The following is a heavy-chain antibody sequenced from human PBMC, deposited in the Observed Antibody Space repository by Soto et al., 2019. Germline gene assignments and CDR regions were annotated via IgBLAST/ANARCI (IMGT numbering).Heavy chain of an antibody. D-gene: IGHD4-17*01. CDR1: GYTFTSYY. J-gene: IGHJ6*02. CDR3: ARSMTTVVTRALYYYYGMDV. V-gene: IGHV1-46*01. CDR2: INPSGGST. Sequence: ASVKVSCKASGYTFTSYYMHWVRQAPGQGLEWMGIINPSGGSTSYAQKFQGRVTMTRDTSTSTVYMELSSLRSEDTAVYYCARSMTTVVTRALYYYYGMDVWGQGTTVTVSS.